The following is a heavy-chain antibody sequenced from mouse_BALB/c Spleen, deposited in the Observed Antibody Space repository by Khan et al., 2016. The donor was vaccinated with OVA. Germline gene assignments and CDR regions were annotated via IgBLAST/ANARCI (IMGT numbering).Heavy chain of an antibody. CDR2: ISSGGDYT. CDR3: ADHLTGSFAY. J-gene: IGHJ3*01. D-gene: IGHD4-1*01. V-gene: IGHV5-6*02. Sequence: DVMLVESGGDLVKPGGSLKLSCAASGFTFSSYSMSWVRQTPDKRLEWVASISSGGDYTSYPDRVKGRFTISRDNAKNTLYLQMSDLKAEDTAMYYCADHLTGSFAYWGQGTLVTVSA. CDR1: GFTFSSYS.